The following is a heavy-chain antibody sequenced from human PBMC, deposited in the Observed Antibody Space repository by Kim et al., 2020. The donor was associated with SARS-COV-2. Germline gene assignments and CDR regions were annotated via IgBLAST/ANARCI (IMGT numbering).Heavy chain of an antibody. D-gene: IGHD6-13*01. V-gene: IGHV4-59*01. J-gene: IGHJ4*02. Sequence: TNYNPSLKSRVTISVDTSKNQFSLKLSSVTAADTAVYYCASLSGIALDYWGQGTLVTVSS. CDR3: ASLSGIALDY. CDR2: T.